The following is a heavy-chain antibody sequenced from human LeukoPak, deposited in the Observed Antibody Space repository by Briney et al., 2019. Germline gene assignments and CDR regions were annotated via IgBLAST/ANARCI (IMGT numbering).Heavy chain of an antibody. CDR3: ARESPNNRIDY. D-gene: IGHD1-14*01. Sequence: SQTLSLTCTVSGGSVSSGGYYWSWIRQPPGKGLEWIGYIYYSGSTNYNPSLKSRVTISVDTSKNQFSLKLSSVTAADTAVYYCARESPNNRIDYWGQGTLVTVSS. J-gene: IGHJ4*02. CDR2: IYYSGST. CDR1: GGSVSSGGYY. V-gene: IGHV4-61*08.